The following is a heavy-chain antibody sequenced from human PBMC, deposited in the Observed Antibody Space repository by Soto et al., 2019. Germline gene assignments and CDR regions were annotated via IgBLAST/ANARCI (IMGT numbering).Heavy chain of an antibody. V-gene: IGHV3-23*01. CDR1: GFRFNTYA. Sequence: QPGGSLRLSCAASGFRFNTYAMSWVRQAPGKGLEWVSAISGSGGSTYYGDSVKGRFTISRDNSESTLYLQMNSLKAEDTAVYYCAKGVNYYDSSGYYSYYYNGMDVWGQGTTVTVSS. CDR3: AKGVNYYDSSGYYSYYYNGMDV. CDR2: ISGSGGST. J-gene: IGHJ6*02. D-gene: IGHD3-22*01.